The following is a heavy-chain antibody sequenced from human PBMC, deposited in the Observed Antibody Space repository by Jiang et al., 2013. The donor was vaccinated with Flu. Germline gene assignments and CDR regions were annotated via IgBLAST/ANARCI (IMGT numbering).Heavy chain of an antibody. J-gene: IGHJ6*02. D-gene: IGHD2-15*01. Sequence: EVKKPGPSVKVSCKASGYTFTSYAMHWVRQAPGQRLEWMGWINAGNGNTKYSQKFQGRVTITRDTSASTAYMELSSLRSEDTAVYYCARRGGYCSGGSCYYYYYGMDVWGQGTTVTVSS. CDR1: GYTFTSYA. CDR2: INAGNGNT. CDR3: ARRGGYCSGGSCYYYYYGMDV. V-gene: IGHV1-3*01.